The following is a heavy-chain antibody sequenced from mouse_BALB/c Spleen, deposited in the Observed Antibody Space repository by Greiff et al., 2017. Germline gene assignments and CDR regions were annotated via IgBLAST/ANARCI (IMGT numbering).Heavy chain of an antibody. J-gene: IGHJ4*01. D-gene: IGHD1-1*01. CDR3: ARQGGSSYGDYAMDY. CDR1: GFTFSSYT. CDR2: ISNGGGST. Sequence: EVKVVESGGGLVQPGGSLKLSCAASGFTFSSYTMSWVRQTPEKRLEWVAYISNGGGSTYYPDTVKGRFTISRDNAKNTLYLQMSSLKSEDTAMYYCARQGGSSYGDYAMDYWGQGTSVTVSS. V-gene: IGHV5-12-2*01.